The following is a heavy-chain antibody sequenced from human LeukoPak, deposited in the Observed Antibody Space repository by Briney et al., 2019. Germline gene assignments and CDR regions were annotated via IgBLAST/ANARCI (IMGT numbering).Heavy chain of an antibody. CDR2: ISAYNGNT. J-gene: IGHJ4*02. CDR1: GYAFTSYV. D-gene: IGHD4-17*01. V-gene: IGHV1-18*01. Sequence: ASVNVSCKASGYAFTSYVISWVRQAPGQGLEWMGWISAYNGNTNYAQKLQVRVTVIPDTSTSTAYMERRSLRSDDTAGYYCARPRYGDYVVDYWGQGTLVTVSS. CDR3: ARPRYGDYVVDY.